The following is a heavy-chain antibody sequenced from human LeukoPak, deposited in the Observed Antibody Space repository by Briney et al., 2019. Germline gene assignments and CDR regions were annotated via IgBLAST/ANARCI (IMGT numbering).Heavy chain of an antibody. CDR2: ISGYNGNT. Sequence: ASVKVSCKASGYTFTTYGVSWVRQAPGQGLEWMGWISGYNGNTNYAQKFQGRVTMTTDTSTITAYMELRSLRSDDTAVCYCARDLLADYSDSSGYLNYFDYWGQGTLVTVSS. D-gene: IGHD3-22*01. J-gene: IGHJ4*02. V-gene: IGHV1-18*01. CDR1: GYTFTTYG. CDR3: ARDLLADYSDSSGYLNYFDY.